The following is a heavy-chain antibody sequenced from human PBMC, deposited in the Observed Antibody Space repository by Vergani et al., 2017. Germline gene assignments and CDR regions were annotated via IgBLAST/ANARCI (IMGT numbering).Heavy chain of an antibody. J-gene: IGHJ5*02. V-gene: IGHV1-69*01. CDR2: IIPIFGTA. D-gene: IGHD2-2*01. CDR1: GGTFSSYA. CDR3: ASXGIGLGYCSSTSCYGGYNWFDP. Sequence: QVQLVQSGAEVKKPGSSVKVSCKASGGTFSSYAISWVRQAPGQGLEWMGGIIPIFGTANYAQKFQGRVTITADESTSTAYMELSSLRSEDTAVYYCASXGIGLGYCSSTSCYGGYNWFDPWGQGTLVTVSS.